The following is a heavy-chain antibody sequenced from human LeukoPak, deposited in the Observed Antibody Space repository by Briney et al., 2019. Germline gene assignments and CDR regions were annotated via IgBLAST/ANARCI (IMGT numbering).Heavy chain of an antibody. D-gene: IGHD3-3*01. CDR3: ATLTADFWSGYY. CDR1: GYTLTELS. V-gene: IGHV1-24*01. J-gene: IGHJ4*02. Sequence: ASVTVSCTVSGYTLTELSMHWVRQAPGKGLEWMGGFDPEDGETIYAQKFQGRVTMTEDTSTDTAYMELSSLRSEDTAVYYCATLTADFWSGYYWGQGTLVTVSS. CDR2: FDPEDGET.